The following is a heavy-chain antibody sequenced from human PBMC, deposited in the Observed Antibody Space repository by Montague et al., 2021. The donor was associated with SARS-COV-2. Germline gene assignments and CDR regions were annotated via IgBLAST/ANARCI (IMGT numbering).Heavy chain of an antibody. V-gene: IGHV4-59*01. CDR3: ARAAGYNGNYGYNLFDP. CDR2: IYYSGST. CDR1: GGSISSYY. D-gene: IGHD1-7*01. Sequence: SETLSLTCTVSGGSISSYYWSWIRQPPGKGLEWIGYIYYSGSTNXNPSLKSRVTISVDTSKNQFSLKLSSVTAADTAVYYCARAAGYNGNYGYNLFDPWGQGTLVTVSS. J-gene: IGHJ5*02.